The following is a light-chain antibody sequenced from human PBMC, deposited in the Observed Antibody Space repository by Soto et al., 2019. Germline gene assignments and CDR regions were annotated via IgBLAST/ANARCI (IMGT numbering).Light chain of an antibody. J-gene: IGKJ5*01. Sequence: EIVLTQSPAPLSSFPGERATLSCRASQSVSSYLAWYQQKPGQAPRLLIYDASNRATGIPARFSGSGSGTDFTLTISSLEPEDFAVYYCQQRSNWPSITFGQGTRLEIK. V-gene: IGKV3-11*01. CDR2: DAS. CDR3: QQRSNWPSIT. CDR1: QSVSSY.